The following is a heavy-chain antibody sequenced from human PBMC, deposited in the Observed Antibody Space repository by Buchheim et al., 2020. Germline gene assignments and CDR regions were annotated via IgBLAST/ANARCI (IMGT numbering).Heavy chain of an antibody. CDR2: ISYDGSNK. CDR3: AKGLAYYYDSSGRNFDY. J-gene: IGHJ4*02. D-gene: IGHD3-22*01. V-gene: IGHV3-30*18. CDR1: GFTFSSYG. Sequence: VQLLESGGGLVQPGGSLRLSCAASGFTFSSYGMHWVRQAPGKGLEWVAVISYDGSNKYYADSVKGRFTISRDNSKNTLYLQMNSLRAEDTAVYYCAKGLAYYYDSSGRNFDYWGQGTL.